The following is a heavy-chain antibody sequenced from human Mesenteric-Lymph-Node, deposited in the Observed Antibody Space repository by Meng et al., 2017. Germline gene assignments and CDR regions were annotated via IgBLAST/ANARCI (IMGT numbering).Heavy chain of an antibody. Sequence: QVQLQQWGTGLFKPSETLFLTCSVYGGSFSDYYWSWIRQSPGKGLEWIGEITNRGSANYNPSLKSRVTISVDTSKNQLSLKLSSVTAADTAVYYCARGGYCSSTSCPRPLYWGQGTLVTVSS. J-gene: IGHJ4*02. CDR3: ARGGYCSSTSCPRPLY. V-gene: IGHV4-34*01. CDR2: ITNRGSA. D-gene: IGHD2-2*01. CDR1: GGSFSDYY.